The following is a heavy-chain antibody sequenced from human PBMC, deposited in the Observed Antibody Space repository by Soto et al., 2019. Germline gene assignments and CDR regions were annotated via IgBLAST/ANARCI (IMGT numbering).Heavy chain of an antibody. CDR3: AREGATLGSWYTHRHSNFDY. V-gene: IGHV1-69*13. Sequence: ASVKVSCKTSGGTFNNYAISWVRRAPGQGLEWMGGIIPIFGTSNYAQKFQGRVTITADESTSTAYMELSSLRSDDTAMYYCAREGATLGSWYTHRHSNFDYWGQGTLVTVSS. J-gene: IGHJ4*02. CDR1: GGTFNNYA. CDR2: IIPIFGTS. D-gene: IGHD6-13*01.